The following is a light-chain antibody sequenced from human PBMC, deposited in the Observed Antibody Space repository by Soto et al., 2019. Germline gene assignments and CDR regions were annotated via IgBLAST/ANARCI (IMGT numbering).Light chain of an antibody. J-gene: IGLJ3*02. CDR2: DVS. V-gene: IGLV2-11*01. CDR3: GSYAGTYTWV. CDR1: RSDVGGYKY. Sequence: QSALTQPRSVSGSPGQSVTISCTGTRSDVGGYKYVSWYQHHPGKAPKVMIYDVSKRPSGVPDRFSGSKSGKTASLTISGLQAEDESDYDCGSYAGTYTWVFGGGTKVTVL.